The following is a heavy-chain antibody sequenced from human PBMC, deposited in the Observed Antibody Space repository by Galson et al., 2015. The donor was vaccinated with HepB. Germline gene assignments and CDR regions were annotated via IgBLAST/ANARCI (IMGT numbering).Heavy chain of an antibody. Sequence: SETLSLTCTVSGDSISSSYWSWIRQPPGKGLEWIGFTYYTGNIHYNPSFSSRVTISIDRSKNQFSLSLTSVTAADTAVYYCAKGGDNGTLVHAFDIWGQGTMVAVSS. J-gene: IGHJ3*02. CDR3: AKGGDNGTLVHAFDI. CDR1: GDSISSSY. D-gene: IGHD2-21*02. V-gene: IGHV4-59*01. CDR2: TYYTGNI.